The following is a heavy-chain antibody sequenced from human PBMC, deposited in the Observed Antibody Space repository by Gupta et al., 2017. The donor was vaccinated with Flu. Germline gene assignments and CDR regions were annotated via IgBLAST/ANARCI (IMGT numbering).Heavy chain of an antibody. J-gene: IGHJ4*02. Sequence: QVQLVESGGGVVQPGRSLRLSCAASGFTFSSYGMHWVRQAPGKGLEWVAVIWYDGSNKYYADSVKGRFTISRDNSKNTLYLQMNSLRAEDTAVYYCARDLTGIAAAGTSSPTFDYWGQGTLVTVSS. D-gene: IGHD6-13*01. CDR2: IWYDGSNK. V-gene: IGHV3-33*01. CDR3: ARDLTGIAAAGTSSPTFDY. CDR1: GFTFSSYG.